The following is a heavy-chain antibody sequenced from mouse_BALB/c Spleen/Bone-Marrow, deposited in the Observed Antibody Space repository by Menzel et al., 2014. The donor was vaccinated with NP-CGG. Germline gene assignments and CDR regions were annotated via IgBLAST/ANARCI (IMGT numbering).Heavy chain of an antibody. Sequence: EVKLEESGGGLVKPGGSLKLSCAASGFTFSSYTMSWVRQTPEERLEWVATISSGGSYTYYPDSVKGRFTISRDNAKDTLYLQMSSLKSEDTAMYYCTRSYYRYDEEAWFAYWGQGTLVTVSA. V-gene: IGHV5-6-4*01. CDR3: TRSYYRYDEEAWFAY. D-gene: IGHD2-14*01. CDR2: ISSGGSYT. J-gene: IGHJ3*01. CDR1: GFTFSSYT.